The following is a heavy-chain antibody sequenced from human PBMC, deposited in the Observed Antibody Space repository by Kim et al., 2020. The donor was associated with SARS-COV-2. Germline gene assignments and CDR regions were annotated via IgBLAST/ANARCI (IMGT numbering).Heavy chain of an antibody. CDR2: IYYSGST. V-gene: IGHV4-39*01. D-gene: IGHD3-9*01. J-gene: IGHJ4*02. CDR1: GGSISSSSYY. CDR3: ARQGSRGHILTGYYEDYFDY. Sequence: SETLSLTCTVSGGSISSSSYYWGWIRQPPGKGLEWIGSIYYSGSTYYNPSLKSRVTISVDTSKNQFSLKLRSVTAADTAVYYCARQGSRGHILTGYYEDYFDYWGQGTLVTVSS.